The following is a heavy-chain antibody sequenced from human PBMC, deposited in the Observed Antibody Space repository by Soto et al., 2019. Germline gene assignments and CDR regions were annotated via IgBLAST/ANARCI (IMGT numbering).Heavy chain of an antibody. Sequence: GGSLRLSCAASGFTFSSYGMHWVRQAPGKGLEWVAVISYDGSNKYYADSVKGRFTISRDNSKNTLYLQMNSLRAEDTAVYYCAKEAVTHGGVFDYWGQGTLVTVSS. CDR1: GFTFSSYG. J-gene: IGHJ4*02. V-gene: IGHV3-30*18. D-gene: IGHD4-17*01. CDR2: ISYDGSNK. CDR3: AKEAVTHGGVFDY.